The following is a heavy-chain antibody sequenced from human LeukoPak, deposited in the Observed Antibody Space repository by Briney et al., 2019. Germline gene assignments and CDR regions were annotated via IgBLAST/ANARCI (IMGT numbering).Heavy chain of an antibody. CDR2: IRYDGSNK. J-gene: IGHJ4*02. Sequence: PGGSLRLSCAASGFTFSSYGMHWVRQAPGKGLEWVAFIRYDGSNKYYADSVKGRFTISRDNSKNTLYLQMNSLRAEDTAVYYCAKDSPRSGSYGWVDYWGQGTLVTVSS. CDR3: AKDSPRSGSYGWVDY. V-gene: IGHV3-30*02. D-gene: IGHD1-26*01. CDR1: GFTFSSYG.